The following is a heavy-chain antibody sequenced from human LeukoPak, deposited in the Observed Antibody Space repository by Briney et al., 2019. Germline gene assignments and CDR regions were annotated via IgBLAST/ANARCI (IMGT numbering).Heavy chain of an antibody. J-gene: IGHJ6*03. CDR1: GFTFSDYY. V-gene: IGHV3-11*04. Sequence: GGSLRLSCAASGFTFSDYYMSWIRQAPGKGLEWVSYISSSVSTIYYADSVKGRFTISRDNAKNSLYLQMNSLRAEDTAVYYCARVEHIVVVTAYYYMDVWGKGTTVTVSS. CDR3: ARVEHIVVVTAYYYMDV. D-gene: IGHD2-21*02. CDR2: ISSSVSTI.